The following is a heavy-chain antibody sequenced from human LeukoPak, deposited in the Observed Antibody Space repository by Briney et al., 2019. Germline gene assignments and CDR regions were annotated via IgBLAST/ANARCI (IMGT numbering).Heavy chain of an antibody. V-gene: IGHV1-69*13. CDR1: GGTFSSYA. Sequence: ASVKVSCKASGGTFSSYAISWVRQAPGQGLEWMGGIIPIFGTANYAQKFQGRVTITADESTSTAYMELSSLRSEDTAVYYCATATYYYDSSGYYFDYWGQGTLVTVSS. J-gene: IGHJ4*02. D-gene: IGHD3-22*01. CDR2: IIPIFGTA. CDR3: ATATYYYDSSGYYFDY.